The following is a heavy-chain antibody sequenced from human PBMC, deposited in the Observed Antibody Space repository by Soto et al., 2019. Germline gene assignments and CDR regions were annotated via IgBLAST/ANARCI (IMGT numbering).Heavy chain of an antibody. V-gene: IGHV3-23*01. CDR2: LSGSGGSI. D-gene: IGHD1-1*01. CDR3: VKGYWKGDV. J-gene: IGHJ6*02. Sequence: EVQLLESGGGLVQPGGSLRLSCAASGFTFSTYAMNWVRQAPGNGLEWVSALSGSGGSIHYADSVKGRFPISRDNSKNTLYLQMNRLRDEDTAVYHCVKGYWKGDVWGQGTTVTVSS. CDR1: GFTFSTYA.